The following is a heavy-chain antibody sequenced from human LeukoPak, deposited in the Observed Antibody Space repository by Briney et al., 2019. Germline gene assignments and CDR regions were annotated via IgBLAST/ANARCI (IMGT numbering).Heavy chain of an antibody. V-gene: IGHV3-23*01. CDR2: INGGGDRA. CDR3: ARDIQLST. CDR1: GFTFASSA. J-gene: IGHJ3*01. D-gene: IGHD5-24*01. Sequence: GSLRLSCAASGFTFASSAMTWVRQAPGKGLEWVAGINGGGDRAFHADSVKGRFTISRDNSKNTLFLQMDSLRVEDTAVYYCARDIQLSTWGLGTMVTVSS.